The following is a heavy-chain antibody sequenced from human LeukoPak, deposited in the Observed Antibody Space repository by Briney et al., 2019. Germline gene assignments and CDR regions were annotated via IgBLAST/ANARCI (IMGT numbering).Heavy chain of an antibody. CDR3: VRDIGSNWFLEGFYFDY. CDR2: ISWNSGSI. V-gene: IGHV3-9*01. Sequence: HPGGSLRLSCAASGFTFSSYEMNWVRQAPGKGLEWVSGISWNSGSIGYADSVKGRFTISRDNAKTSLYLQMNSLRAEDTALYYCVRDIGSNWFLEGFYFDYWGQGTLVTVSS. J-gene: IGHJ4*02. CDR1: GFTFSSYE. D-gene: IGHD6-13*01.